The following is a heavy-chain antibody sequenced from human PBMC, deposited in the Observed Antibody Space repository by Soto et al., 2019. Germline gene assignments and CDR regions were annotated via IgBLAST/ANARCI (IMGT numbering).Heavy chain of an antibody. CDR2: IYYSGST. J-gene: IGHJ4*02. Sequence: QLQLQESGPGLVKPSETLSLTCTVSGGSISSSSYYWGWIRQPPGKGLEWIGSIYYSGSTYYNPSLKSRVTISVDPSKNQFSLKLSSVTAADTAVYYCASSPHGGFDYWGQGTLVTVSS. D-gene: IGHD3-16*01. V-gene: IGHV4-39*01. CDR3: ASSPHGGFDY. CDR1: GGSISSSSYY.